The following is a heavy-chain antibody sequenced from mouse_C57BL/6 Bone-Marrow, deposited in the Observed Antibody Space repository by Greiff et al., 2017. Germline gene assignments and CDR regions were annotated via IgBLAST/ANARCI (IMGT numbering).Heavy chain of an antibody. CDR2: IDPEIGDT. V-gene: IGHV14-4*01. J-gene: IGHJ2*01. Sequence: EVKLMESGAELVRPGASVKLSCTASGFNIKDDYIHWVQQRPEQGLEWIGWIDPEIGDTEYASKFQGKATITSDTSSNTAYLQLSSLTSEDTAVYYCSSIDGNYFDFWGQGTPLTVAS. D-gene: IGHD2-3*01. CDR1: GFNIKDDY. CDR3: SSIDGNYFDF.